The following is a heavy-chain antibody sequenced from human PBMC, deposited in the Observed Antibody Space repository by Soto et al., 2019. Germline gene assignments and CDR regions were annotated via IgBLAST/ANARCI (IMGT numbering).Heavy chain of an antibody. CDR1: GGSTSSDNY. V-gene: IGHV4-30-4*01. D-gene: IGHD3-16*01. CDR3: AREGGEASDGLYYFDS. Sequence: LSLTCTVSGGSTSSDNYWSWIRQPPGKGLEWIGHIYYSGNTDYNPSLKSRLAISIDTSKNQFSLKLSSVTAADTAVYFCAREGGEASDGLYYFDSWGQGSLVTVSS. CDR2: IYYSGNT. J-gene: IGHJ4*02.